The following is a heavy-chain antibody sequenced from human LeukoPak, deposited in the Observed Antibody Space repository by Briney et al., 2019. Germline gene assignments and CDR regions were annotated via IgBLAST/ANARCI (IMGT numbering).Heavy chain of an antibody. CDR1: GFTFSSYS. Sequence: GGSLRLSCAASGFTFSSYSINWVRQAPWKGLEWVSYITRSSDVIYYADSVKGRFTVSRDNAGNSLFLQMNSLRAEDMAIYYCARVSLYHYYMDVWGKGTTVTVSS. J-gene: IGHJ6*03. CDR2: ITRSSDVI. V-gene: IGHV3-48*01. CDR3: ARVSLYHYYMDV.